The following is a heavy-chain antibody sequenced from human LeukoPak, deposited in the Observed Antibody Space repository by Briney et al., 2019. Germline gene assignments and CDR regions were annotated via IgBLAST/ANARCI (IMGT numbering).Heavy chain of an antibody. Sequence: SVKVSCKASGGTFSSYAISWVRQAPGQGLEWMGGIIPIFGTANYAQKFQGRVTITADESTSTAYMELSSLRSEDTAVYYCARGRVPAATLDAFDIWGQGTMVIVSS. V-gene: IGHV1-69*13. D-gene: IGHD2-2*01. CDR3: ARGRVPAATLDAFDI. J-gene: IGHJ3*02. CDR1: GGTFSSYA. CDR2: IIPIFGTA.